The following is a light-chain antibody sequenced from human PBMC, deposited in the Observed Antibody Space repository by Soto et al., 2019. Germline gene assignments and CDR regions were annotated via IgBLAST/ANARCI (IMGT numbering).Light chain of an antibody. CDR2: GVS. Sequence: IVLTQSPGTLSLSPGERVILSCRASQSVNSNSLAWYQHKSGQAPRLLIYGVSSRATGTPDRFSGSGSGTDFTFTISRLEPEDFAVYYCQQYAGSPSFGGGTKVEIK. J-gene: IGKJ4*01. CDR3: QQYAGSPS. CDR1: QSVNSNS. V-gene: IGKV3-20*01.